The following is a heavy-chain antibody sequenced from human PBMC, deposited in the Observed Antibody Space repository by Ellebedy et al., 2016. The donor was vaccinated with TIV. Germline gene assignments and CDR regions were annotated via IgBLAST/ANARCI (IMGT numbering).Heavy chain of an antibody. CDR2: ISSSSSYI. CDR1: GFTFSDYY. J-gene: IGHJ4*02. Sequence: GESLKISXAASGFTFSDYYMSWIRQAPGKGLEWVSSISSSSSYIYYADSVKGRFTISRDNAKNSLYLQMNSLRAEDTAVYYCAKDQGSSGWYGEVYYFDYWGQGTLVTVSS. CDR3: AKDQGSSGWYGEVYYFDY. V-gene: IGHV3-11*06. D-gene: IGHD6-19*01.